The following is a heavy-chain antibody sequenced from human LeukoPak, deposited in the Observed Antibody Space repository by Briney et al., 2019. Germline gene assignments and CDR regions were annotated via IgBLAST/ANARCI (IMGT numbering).Heavy chain of an antibody. V-gene: IGHV3-21*01. Sequence: GGSLRLSCAASGFTFSSYSMNWVRQAPGKGLEWVSSISSSSSYIYYADSVKGRFTISRDNAKNSLYLQMNSLRAEDTALYYCAKGTYSAYNSGCAYWGQGTLVTVSS. J-gene: IGHJ4*02. CDR3: AKGTYSAYNSGCAY. D-gene: IGHD5-12*01. CDR2: ISSSSSYI. CDR1: GFTFSSYS.